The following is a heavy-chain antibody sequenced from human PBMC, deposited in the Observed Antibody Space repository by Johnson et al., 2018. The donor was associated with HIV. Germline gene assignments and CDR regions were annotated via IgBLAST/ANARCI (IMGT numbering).Heavy chain of an antibody. V-gene: IGHV3-20*04. J-gene: IGHJ3*02. Sequence: VQLVESGGGVVRPGGSLRLSCAASGFAFDDYGMSWVRQAPGKGLDWVSGINWNGGSTGYAGSVKGRFTISRDNDKNSLYLQMDSLRAEDTAVYYCARELRGLGAFDIWGQGTMVTVSS. CDR2: INWNGGST. D-gene: IGHD4-23*01. CDR1: GFAFDDYG. CDR3: ARELRGLGAFDI.